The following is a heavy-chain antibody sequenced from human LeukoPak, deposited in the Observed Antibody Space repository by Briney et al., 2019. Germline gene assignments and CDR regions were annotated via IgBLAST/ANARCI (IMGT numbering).Heavy chain of an antibody. J-gene: IGHJ5*01. CDR2: VSHSGAT. Sequence: KSSETLSLTCAVSGASVSSSTYFWGWIRQPPGEGPEWLGSVSHSGATYYNPSLKSRVTIPLDTSKNQITLTVTSVTVADTALYFCASRIVVSPTAIETWFDSWGQGTLVTVSS. V-gene: IGHV4-39*06. CDR3: ASRIVVSPTAIETWFDS. D-gene: IGHD2-2*01. CDR1: GASVSSSTYF.